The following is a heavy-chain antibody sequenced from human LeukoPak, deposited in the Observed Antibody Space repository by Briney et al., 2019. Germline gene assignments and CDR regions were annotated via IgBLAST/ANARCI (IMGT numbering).Heavy chain of an antibody. J-gene: IGHJ4*02. D-gene: IGHD3-16*01. Sequence: SETLSLTCTVSSGFSTHYYWNWIRQPPGKALEWIGCVSDTGRTTCNPSLKSRLTISVDTSKRQFSLTLTSLTAADTAVYYCTKGYYEPFDVWGQGILVTVSS. CDR1: SGFSTHYY. CDR2: VSDTGRT. V-gene: IGHV4-59*01. CDR3: TKGYYEPFDV.